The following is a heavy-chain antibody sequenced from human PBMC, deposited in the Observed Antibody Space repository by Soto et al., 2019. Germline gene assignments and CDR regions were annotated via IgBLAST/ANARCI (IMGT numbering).Heavy chain of an antibody. CDR1: GGSISSYY. CDR2: IYYSGST. J-gene: IGHJ6*02. D-gene: IGHD1-1*01. CDR3: ARLERPGGYYYGMDV. V-gene: IGHV4-59*01. Sequence: TLSLTCTVSGGSISSYYWSWIRQPPGKGLEWIGYIYYSGSTNYNPSLKSRVTISVDTSKNQFSLKLSSVTAADTAVYYCARLERPGGYYYGMDVWGQGTTVTVSS.